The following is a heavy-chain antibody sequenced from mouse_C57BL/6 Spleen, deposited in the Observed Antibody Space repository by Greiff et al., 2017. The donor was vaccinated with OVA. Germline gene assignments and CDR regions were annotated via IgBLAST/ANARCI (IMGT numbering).Heavy chain of an antibody. J-gene: IGHJ1*03. Sequence: EVKLVESGGGLVKPGGSLKLSCAASGFTFSDYGMHWVRQAPEKGLEWVAYISSGSSTIYYADTVKGRFTISRDNAKNTLFLQMTSLRSEDTAMYYCARGYYGSSTGYFDVWGTGTTVTVSS. CDR2: ISSGSSTI. D-gene: IGHD1-1*01. CDR1: GFTFSDYG. CDR3: ARGYYGSSTGYFDV. V-gene: IGHV5-17*01.